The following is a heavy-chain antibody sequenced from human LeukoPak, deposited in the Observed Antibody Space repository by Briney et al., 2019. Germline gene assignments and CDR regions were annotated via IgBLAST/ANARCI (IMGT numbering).Heavy chain of an antibody. V-gene: IGHV1-8*02. CDR2: MNPSSGNT. Sequence: GASVNVSCKASGYTFTSHDINWVRQATGQGLEWMGWMNPSSGNTGYAQKFQGRVAMTRITSINTAYLELSTLGSEDTAVYYCARGIVGGPVYWGQGTLVTVSS. CDR3: ARGIVGGPVY. D-gene: IGHD1-26*01. J-gene: IGHJ4*02. CDR1: GYTFTSHD.